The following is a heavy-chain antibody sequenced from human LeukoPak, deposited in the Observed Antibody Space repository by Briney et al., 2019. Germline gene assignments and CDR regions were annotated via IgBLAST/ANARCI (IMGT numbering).Heavy chain of an antibody. D-gene: IGHD2-2*01. CDR2: IIPIFGTA. Sequence: ASVKVSCKASGGTFTSYAISWVRQAPGQGLEWMGGIIPIFGTANYAQKLQGRVTITADESTSTAYMELSSLRSEDTAVYYCARRYCSSTSCAYFDYWGQGTLVTVSS. CDR1: GGTFTSYA. J-gene: IGHJ4*02. V-gene: IGHV1-69*13. CDR3: ARRYCSSTSCAYFDY.